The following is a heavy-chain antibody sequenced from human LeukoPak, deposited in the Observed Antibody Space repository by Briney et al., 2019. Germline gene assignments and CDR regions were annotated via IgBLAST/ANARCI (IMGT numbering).Heavy chain of an antibody. D-gene: IGHD2-2*01. CDR3: ARDRDPIVVVPAAQAYPDY. Sequence: GGSLRLSCAASGFTVSSNYMSWVRQAPGKGLEWVSVIYSGGSTYYADSVKGRFTISRDNAKNSLYLQMNSLRAEDTAVYYCARDRDPIVVVPAAQAYPDYWGQGTLVTVSS. CDR1: GFTVSSNY. J-gene: IGHJ4*02. CDR2: IYSGGST. V-gene: IGHV3-53*01.